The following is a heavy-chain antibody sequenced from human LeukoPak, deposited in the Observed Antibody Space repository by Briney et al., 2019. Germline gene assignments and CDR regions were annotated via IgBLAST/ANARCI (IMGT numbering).Heavy chain of an antibody. CDR2: ISSDGRIK. V-gene: IGHV3-30*18. Sequence: GGSLRLSCAASGFTLSYYGIHWVRQAPGKGLEWAAVISSDGRIKYYADSVKGRFIISRDNSKNTLYLQMNSLRAEDTAVYYCAKDPRRYSRTGGYFDYWGQGTLVTVSS. J-gene: IGHJ4*02. CDR3: AKDPRRYSRTGGYFDY. D-gene: IGHD6-13*01. CDR1: GFTLSYYG.